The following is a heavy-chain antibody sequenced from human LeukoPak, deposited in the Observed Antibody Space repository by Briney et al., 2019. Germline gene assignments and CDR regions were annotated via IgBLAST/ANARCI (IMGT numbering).Heavy chain of an antibody. V-gene: IGHV1-46*01. CDR2: INPSGGST. D-gene: IGHD3-10*01. Sequence: ASLKVSCKASGYTFTSYYMHWVRQAPGQGLEWMGIINPSGGSTSYAQKFQGRITMTRDTSTSTVYMELSSLRSEDTAVYYCARVSQYYATGSPVGDYWGQGTLVTVSS. CDR1: GYTFTSYY. J-gene: IGHJ4*02. CDR3: ARVSQYYATGSPVGDY.